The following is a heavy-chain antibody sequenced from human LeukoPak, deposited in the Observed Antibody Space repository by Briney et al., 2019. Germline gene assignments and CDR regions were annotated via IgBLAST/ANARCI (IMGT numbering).Heavy chain of an antibody. V-gene: IGHV3-30*02. CDR3: AKDKCSTTTCYFDS. CDR2: IRYDESKK. Sequence: GGSLRLSCAASGFTFSRYAMHWVRQAPGKGLEWVAFIRYDESKKYYADSVKGRLAIARDNSKNTLFLEMNSLITEDTGVYYCAKDKCSTTTCYFDSWGQGTLVTVSS. D-gene: IGHD2-2*01. J-gene: IGHJ4*02. CDR1: GFTFSRYA.